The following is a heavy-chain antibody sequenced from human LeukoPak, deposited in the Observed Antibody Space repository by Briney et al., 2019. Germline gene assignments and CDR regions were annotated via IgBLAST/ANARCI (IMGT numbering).Heavy chain of an antibody. CDR2: IYSGGST. CDR3: ARILYSSSGAFDI. Sequence: GGSLRLSCAASGFTVSSNYMSWVRQAPGEGLEWVSVIYSGGSTYYADSVKGRFTISRDNSKNTLYLQMNSLRAEDTAVYYCARILYSSSGAFDIWGQGTMVTVSS. V-gene: IGHV3-53*01. J-gene: IGHJ3*02. CDR1: GFTVSSNY. D-gene: IGHD6-6*01.